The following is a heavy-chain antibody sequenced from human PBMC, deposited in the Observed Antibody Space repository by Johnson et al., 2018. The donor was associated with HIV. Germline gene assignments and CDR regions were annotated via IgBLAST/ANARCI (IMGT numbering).Heavy chain of an antibody. CDR3: ASLGGLGGFDV. Sequence: QVYLVESGGGVVQPGRSLRLSCAASGFTFSSYTMYWVRQAPGKGLEWVAIIWADGSNTYCADSVKGRFTISRDNSKNTLYLQMDSLRAEDTAVYYCASLGGLGGFDVWGQGTMVTVSS. CDR1: GFTFSSYT. V-gene: IGHV3-33*08. D-gene: IGHD1-26*01. J-gene: IGHJ3*01. CDR2: IWADGSNT.